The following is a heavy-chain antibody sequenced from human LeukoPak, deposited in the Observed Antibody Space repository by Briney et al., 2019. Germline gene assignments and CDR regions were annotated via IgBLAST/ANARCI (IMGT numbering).Heavy chain of an antibody. CDR1: GGSFSGYY. Sequence: SETLSLTCAVSGGSFSGYYWNWIRQSPGKGLEWIGEINHSGSTHYNPSLKSRVTISVDKSKNQFSLKLSSVTAADTAVYYCARMITMIGFTWGQGTLVTVSS. D-gene: IGHD3-22*01. CDR2: INHSGST. J-gene: IGHJ5*02. V-gene: IGHV4-34*01. CDR3: ARMITMIGFT.